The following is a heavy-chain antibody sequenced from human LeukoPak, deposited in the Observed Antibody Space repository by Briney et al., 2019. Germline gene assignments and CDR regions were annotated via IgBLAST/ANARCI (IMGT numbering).Heavy chain of an antibody. CDR1: GGTFSSYA. V-gene: IGHV1-69*06. Sequence: ASVKVSCKASGGTFSSYAISWVRQAPGQGLEWMGGIIPIFGTANYAQKFQGRVTITADKSTSTAYMELSSLRSEDTAVYYCARVAVAVAGTNFDPWGQGTLVTASS. CDR2: IIPIFGTA. CDR3: ARVAVAVAGTNFDP. J-gene: IGHJ5*02. D-gene: IGHD6-19*01.